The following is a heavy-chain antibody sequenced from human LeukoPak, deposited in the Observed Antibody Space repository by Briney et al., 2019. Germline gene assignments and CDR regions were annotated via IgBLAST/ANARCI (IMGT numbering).Heavy chain of an antibody. CDR2: ISSSSSYI. J-gene: IGHJ6*02. CDR1: GFTFSSYS. Sequence: PGGSLRLSCAASGFTFSSYSMNWVRQAPGKGLEWVSSISSSSSYIYYADSVKGRFTISRDNAKNSLYLQMNSLRAEDTAVYYCARAISSSWSGRDYGMDVWGRGTTVTVSS. CDR3: ARAISSSWSGRDYGMDV. D-gene: IGHD6-13*01. V-gene: IGHV3-21*01.